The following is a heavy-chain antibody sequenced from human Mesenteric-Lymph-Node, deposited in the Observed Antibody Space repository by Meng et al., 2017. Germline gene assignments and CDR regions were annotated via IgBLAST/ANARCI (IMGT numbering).Heavy chain of an antibody. Sequence: ESLKISCAVYGGSFSGYYWSWIRQPPGKGLEWIGEINHSGSTKYNPSLKSRVTISVDTSKNQFSLKLNSVTAADTAVYYCARSLYYDFWSGFDYWGQGTLVTV. V-gene: IGHV4-34*01. CDR1: GGSFSGYY. J-gene: IGHJ4*02. CDR2: INHSGST. CDR3: ARSLYYDFWSGFDY. D-gene: IGHD3-3*01.